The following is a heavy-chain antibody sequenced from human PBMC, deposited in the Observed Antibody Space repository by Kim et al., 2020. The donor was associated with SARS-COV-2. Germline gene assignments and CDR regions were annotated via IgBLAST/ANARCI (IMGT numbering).Heavy chain of an antibody. Sequence: GGSLRLSCAASGFDFSTYSMNWVRQAPGKGLEWVSSIGSSTTNYADSVKGRFTISRDNVKNSLHLQMNSLRDEDTAVYYCARGRGGYCANGVCYFDDWGRGTLVTVSS. CDR3: ARGRGGYCANGVCYFDD. CDR1: GFDFSTYS. CDR2: IGSSTT. D-gene: IGHD2-8*01. J-gene: IGHJ4*02. V-gene: IGHV3-48*02.